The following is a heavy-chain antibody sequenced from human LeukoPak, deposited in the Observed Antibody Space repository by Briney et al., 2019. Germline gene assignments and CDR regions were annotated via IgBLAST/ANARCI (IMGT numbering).Heavy chain of an antibody. J-gene: IGHJ6*03. CDR1: GGSISSSTYY. CDR3: ATKVRLQMYYMDV. V-gene: IGHV4-39*01. Sequence: PSETLSLTCTVSGGSISSSTYYWGWIRQPPGKGLEWIGNIYYSGNAYHNPSLKSRVTISVDTSKNQFSLRLSSVTAADTAVYYCATKVRLQMYYMDVWGKGTTVTISS. D-gene: IGHD3-16*01. CDR2: IYYSGNA.